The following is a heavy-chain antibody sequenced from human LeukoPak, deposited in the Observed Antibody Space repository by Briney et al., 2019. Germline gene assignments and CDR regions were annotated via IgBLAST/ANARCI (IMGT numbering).Heavy chain of an antibody. J-gene: IGHJ4*02. CDR1: GFTFSSYA. CDR2: ISGSGDNT. Sequence: GGSLRLSCTASGFTFSSYAMSWVRQAPGKGLEWVSVISGSGDNTYYADSVKGRFTISRDNSKTTLYLQMNSLRAEDAAVYFCAKAPVTSCRGAYCYPFDSWGQGTLVTVSS. CDR3: AKAPVTSCRGAYCYPFDS. D-gene: IGHD2-21*01. V-gene: IGHV3-23*01.